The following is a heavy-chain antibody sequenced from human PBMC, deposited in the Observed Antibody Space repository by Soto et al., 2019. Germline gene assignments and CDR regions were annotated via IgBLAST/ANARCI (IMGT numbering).Heavy chain of an antibody. D-gene: IGHD6-19*01. J-gene: IGHJ6*02. CDR1: GASISSYY. V-gene: IGHV4-59*12. Sequence: SETLSLTCTVSGASISSYYWSWIRQPPGKGLEWIGEIDQSGGTNYNPSLKSRVIISVDTSKNQFSLTLTSVTAADTAVYYCAREDSYGWSGESLDVWGQGTTVTVSS. CDR3: AREDSYGWSGESLDV. CDR2: IDQSGGT.